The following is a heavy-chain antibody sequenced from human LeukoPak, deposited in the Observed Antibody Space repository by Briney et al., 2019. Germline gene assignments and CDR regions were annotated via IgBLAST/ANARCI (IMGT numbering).Heavy chain of an antibody. V-gene: IGHV3-15*01. Sequence: GGSLRLSCAASGFTFSSYWMSWVRQAPGKGLEWVGRIKSKTDGGTTDYAAPVKGRFTISRDDSKNTLYLQMNSLKTEDTAVYYCTTRGYNWNDVGFDYWGQGTLVTVSS. CDR2: IKSKTDGGTT. CDR1: GFTFSSYW. J-gene: IGHJ4*02. CDR3: TTRGYNWNDVGFDY. D-gene: IGHD1-1*01.